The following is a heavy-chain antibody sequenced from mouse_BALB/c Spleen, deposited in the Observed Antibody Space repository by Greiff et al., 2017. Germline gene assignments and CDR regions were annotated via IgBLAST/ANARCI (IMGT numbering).Heavy chain of an antibody. D-gene: IGHD2-4*01. J-gene: IGHJ3*01. V-gene: IGHV2-6-7*01. CDR1: GFSLTGYG. Sequence: QVQLKESGPGLVAPSQSLSITCTVSGFSLTGYGVNWVRQPPGKGLEWLGMIWGDGSTDYNSALKSRLSISKDNSKSQVFLKMNSLQTDDTARYYCASNYDCDGSWFAYWGQGTLVTVSA. CDR2: IWGDGST. CDR3: ASNYDCDGSWFAY.